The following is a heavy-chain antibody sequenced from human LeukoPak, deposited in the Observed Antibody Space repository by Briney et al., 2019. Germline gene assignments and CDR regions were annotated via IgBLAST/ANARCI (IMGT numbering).Heavy chain of an antibody. CDR1: GGSISSYY. CDR2: IHYSGST. D-gene: IGHD3-10*01. Sequence: PSETLSLTCTASGGSISSYYWSWIRQPPGKGLEWIGYIHYSGSTNYNPSLKSRATISVDTSKNQFSLKLSSVTAADTAVYYCARVEEGYGSGRRENYYYYYMDVWGKGTLVTVSS. V-gene: IGHV4-59*01. CDR3: ARVEEGYGSGRRENYYYYYMDV. J-gene: IGHJ6*03.